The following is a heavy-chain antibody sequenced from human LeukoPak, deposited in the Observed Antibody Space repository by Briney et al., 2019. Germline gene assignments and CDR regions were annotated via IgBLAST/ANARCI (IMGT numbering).Heavy chain of an antibody. Sequence: GASVTVSCKASGYTFTSYDINWVRQAAGQGLEWMGWMNPNSGNTGYAQKFQGRVTITRNTSISTAYMELSSLRSEDTAVFYCARRAHIGSDYWGQGTLVTVSS. D-gene: IGHD1-26*01. CDR2: MNPNSGNT. J-gene: IGHJ4*02. CDR3: ARRAHIGSDY. V-gene: IGHV1-8*03. CDR1: GYTFTSYD.